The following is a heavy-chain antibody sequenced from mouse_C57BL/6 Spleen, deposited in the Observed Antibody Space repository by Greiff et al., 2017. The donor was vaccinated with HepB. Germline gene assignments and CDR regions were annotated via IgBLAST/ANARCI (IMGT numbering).Heavy chain of an antibody. CDR2: ISSGGSYT. CDR1: GFTFSSYG. V-gene: IGHV5-6*01. CDR3: ARPDGYYAMDY. Sequence: VQLKESGGDLVKPGGSLKLSCAASGFTFSSYGMSWVRQTPDKRLEWVATISSGGSYTYYPDSVKGRFTISRDNAKNTLYLQMSSLKSEDTAMYYCARPDGYYAMDYWGQGTSVTVSS. D-gene: IGHD2-3*01. J-gene: IGHJ4*01.